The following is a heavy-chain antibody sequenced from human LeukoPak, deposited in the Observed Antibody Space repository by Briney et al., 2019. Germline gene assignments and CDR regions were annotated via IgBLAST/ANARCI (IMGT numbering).Heavy chain of an antibody. Sequence: SVTVSCKASGGTFSSYAISWVRQAPGQGLEWMGGIIPIFGTANYAQKFQGRVTITADESTSTAYMELSSLRSEDTAVYYCARPPYSSSRRWFDPWGQGTLVTVSS. CDR2: IIPIFGTA. J-gene: IGHJ5*02. CDR3: ARPPYSSSRRWFDP. V-gene: IGHV1-69*01. D-gene: IGHD6-13*01. CDR1: GGTFSSYA.